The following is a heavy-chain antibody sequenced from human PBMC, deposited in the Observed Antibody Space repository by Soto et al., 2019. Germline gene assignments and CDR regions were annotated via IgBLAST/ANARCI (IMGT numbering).Heavy chain of an antibody. Sequence: QVQLVQSGAEVKKPGSSVKVSCKASGGTFSSYAISWVRQAPGQGLEWMGGIIPIFGTANYAQKFQGRVTITAYESTSTADMEVSSMRSEDTAVYCCAWSRGYSYVVSGYYYGMDVWGQGTTVTVSS. CDR2: IIPIFGTA. CDR1: GGTFSSYA. J-gene: IGHJ6*02. V-gene: IGHV1-69*01. D-gene: IGHD5-18*01. CDR3: AWSRGYSYVVSGYYYGMDV.